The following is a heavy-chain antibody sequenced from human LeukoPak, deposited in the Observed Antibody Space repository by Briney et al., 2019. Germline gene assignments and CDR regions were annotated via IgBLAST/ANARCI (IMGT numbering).Heavy chain of an antibody. V-gene: IGHV1-69*05. D-gene: IGHD6-13*01. CDR1: GGTFSSYA. CDR3: AGSIAAAYYYYYYMDV. CDR2: IIPIFGTA. Sequence: SVKVSCKASGGTFSSYAISWVRQAPGQGLEWMGRIIPIFGTANYAQKFQGRVAITTDESTSTAYMELSSLRSEDTAVYYCAGSIAAAYYYYYYMDVWGKGTTVTVSS. J-gene: IGHJ6*03.